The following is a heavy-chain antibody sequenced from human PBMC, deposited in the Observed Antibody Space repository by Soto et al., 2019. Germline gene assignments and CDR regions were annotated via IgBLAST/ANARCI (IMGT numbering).Heavy chain of an antibody. D-gene: IGHD3-22*01. CDR3: ARDYYDSSGFARAFDY. Sequence: ASVKVSCKASGYTFTSYGISWVRQAPGQGLEWMGWISAYNGNTNYAQKLQGRVTMTTDTSTSTAYMELRSLRSDDTAVYYCARDYYDSSGFARAFDYWGQGTLVTAPQ. J-gene: IGHJ4*02. V-gene: IGHV1-18*01. CDR2: ISAYNGNT. CDR1: GYTFTSYG.